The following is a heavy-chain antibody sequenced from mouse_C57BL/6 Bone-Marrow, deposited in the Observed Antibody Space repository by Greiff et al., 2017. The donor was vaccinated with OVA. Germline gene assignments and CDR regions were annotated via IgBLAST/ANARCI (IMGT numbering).Heavy chain of an antibody. D-gene: IGHD2-1*01. CDR3: AIYFYGNYAMDY. CDR1: GFNIKDDY. CDR2: IDPENGDT. Sequence: VQLQQSGAELVRPGASVKLSCTASGFNIKDDYMHWVKQRPEQGLEWIGWIDPENGDTEYASKFQGKATITADTSSNTAYLQLSSLTSEDTAVYYCAIYFYGNYAMDYWGQGTSVTVSS. V-gene: IGHV14-4*01. J-gene: IGHJ4*01.